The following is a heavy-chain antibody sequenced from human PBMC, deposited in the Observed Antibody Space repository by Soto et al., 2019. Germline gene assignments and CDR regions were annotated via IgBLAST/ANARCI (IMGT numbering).Heavy chain of an antibody. D-gene: IGHD2-2*01. V-gene: IGHV3-7*01. CDR1: GFSFSGFW. J-gene: IGHJ4*02. Sequence: EVQLVESGGGLVQPGGSLRLSCVGSGFSFSGFWMSWVRQAPEKGLEWVANIKEDGSKKFYADSVRGRFAISRDNAKNSLFLQMNSLRAEDSAVYYCTRDLYQPGDSWGQGTLVTVSS. CDR3: TRDLYQPGDS. CDR2: IKEDGSKK.